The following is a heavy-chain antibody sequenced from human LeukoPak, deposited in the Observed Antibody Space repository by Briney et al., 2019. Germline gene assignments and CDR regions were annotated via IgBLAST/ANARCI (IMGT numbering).Heavy chain of an antibody. D-gene: IGHD1-26*01. J-gene: IGHJ4*02. Sequence: PGGSLRLSCAASGFTFSSYGMHWVRQAPGKGLEWVAVIWYDGSNKNYADSVKGRFTISRDNSKNTLYLQMNSLRAEDTAVYYCAREQGSYYVHFDYWGQGTLVTVSS. CDR3: AREQGSYYVHFDY. CDR1: GFTFSSYG. CDR2: IWYDGSNK. V-gene: IGHV3-33*01.